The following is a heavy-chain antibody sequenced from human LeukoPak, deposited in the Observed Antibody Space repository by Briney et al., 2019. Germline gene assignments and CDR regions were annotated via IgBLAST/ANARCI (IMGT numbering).Heavy chain of an antibody. CDR3: ARDLSLRGYDSGNWFDP. CDR2: INTNTGNP. J-gene: IGHJ5*02. D-gene: IGHD5-12*01. Sequence: VASVKVSCRASGYTLTNYGISWVRQAPGQGLEWMGWINTNTGNPTYAQGFTGRFVFSLDTSVSTAYLQISSLKAEDTAVYYCARDLSLRGYDSGNWFDPWGQGTLVTVSS. V-gene: IGHV7-4-1*02. CDR1: GYTLTNYG.